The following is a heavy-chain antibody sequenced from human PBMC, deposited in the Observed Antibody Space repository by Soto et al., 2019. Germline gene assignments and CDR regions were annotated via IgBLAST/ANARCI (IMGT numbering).Heavy chain of an antibody. CDR3: ARLGYDVRQLAFYYYYYMDV. CDR1: GGSISSYY. D-gene: IGHD6-6*01. V-gene: IGHV4-59*08. CDR2: IYYSGST. J-gene: IGHJ6*03. Sequence: SETLSLTCTVSGGSISSYYWSWIRQPPGKGLEWIGYIYYSGSTNYNPSLKSRVTISVDTSKNQFSLKLSSVNAADTAVYYWARLGYDVRQLAFYYYYYMDVWGKGTTVTVSS.